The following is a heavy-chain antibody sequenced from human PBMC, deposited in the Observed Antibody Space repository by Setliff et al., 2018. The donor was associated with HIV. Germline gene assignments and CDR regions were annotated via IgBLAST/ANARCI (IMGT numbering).Heavy chain of an antibody. CDR3: ASRVYYYDSNNFLREEGFDP. J-gene: IGHJ5*02. D-gene: IGHD3-22*01. V-gene: IGHV4-39*01. CDR2: IHYNEKT. Sequence: QPPGKGLEYIGSIHYNEKTYYNPSLKSRVTISIDTSKNQFSLNLTSVTAADTAVYYCASRVYYYDSNNFLREEGFDPWGQGTLVTVSS.